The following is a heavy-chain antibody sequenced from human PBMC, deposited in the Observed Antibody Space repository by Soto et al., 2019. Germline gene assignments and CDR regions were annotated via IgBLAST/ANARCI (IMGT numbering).Heavy chain of an antibody. CDR3: AKGVPAAFSPQLAAFDI. CDR2: VIASGDNS. CDR1: GFTFSSYA. V-gene: IGHV3-23*01. Sequence: GGSLRLSCAASGFTFSSYAMSWVRQAPGKGLEWVSTVIASGDNSYYADYVKGRFTISRDNSRNTLYLQMNSLRAEDTALYYCAKGVPAAFSPQLAAFDIWGQGTMVTVSS. J-gene: IGHJ3*02. D-gene: IGHD2-2*01.